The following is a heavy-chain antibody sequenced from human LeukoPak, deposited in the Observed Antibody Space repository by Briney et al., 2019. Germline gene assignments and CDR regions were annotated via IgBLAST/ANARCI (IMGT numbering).Heavy chain of an antibody. CDR3: ARARPVVVITPRAMSHFDY. V-gene: IGHV4-39*01. CDR1: GGSISSSSYY. Sequence: LETLSLTCTVSGGSISSSSYYWGWIRQPPGKGLEWIGSIYYSGSTYYNPSLKSRVTISVDTSKNQFSLKLSSVTAADTAVYYCARARPVVVITPRAMSHFDYWGQEPWSPSPQ. CDR2: IYYSGST. D-gene: IGHD3-22*01. J-gene: IGHJ4*01.